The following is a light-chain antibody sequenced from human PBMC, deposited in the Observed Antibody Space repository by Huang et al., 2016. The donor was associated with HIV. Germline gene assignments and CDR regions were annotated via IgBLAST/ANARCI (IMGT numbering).Light chain of an antibody. CDR2: LAS. CDR1: QGIGND. V-gene: IGKV1-33*01. CDR3: QVLES. Sequence: IHVTQSPSSLAVSVGDRVTITCRASQGIGNDLHWYQQKRGRHPKILIHLASAREEGVPSRFSGSGFHTSFTFTINDLQPDDVATYYCQVLESFGQGTRLDI. J-gene: IGKJ5*01.